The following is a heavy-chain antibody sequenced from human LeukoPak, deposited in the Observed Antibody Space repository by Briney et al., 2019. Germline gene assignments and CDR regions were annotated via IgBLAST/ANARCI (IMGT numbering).Heavy chain of an antibody. V-gene: IGHV4-30-4*01. D-gene: IGHD2-21*02. CDR1: GGSISSGDYY. CDR2: IYYSGST. Sequence: SETLSLTCTVSGGSISSGDYYWSWIRQPPGKGLEWIGYIYYSGSTYYNPSLKSRVTISVDTSENQFSLKLSSVTAADTAVYYCARFTSNVVVTALSAFDAFDIWGQGTMVTVSS. CDR3: ARFTSNVVVTALSAFDAFDI. J-gene: IGHJ3*02.